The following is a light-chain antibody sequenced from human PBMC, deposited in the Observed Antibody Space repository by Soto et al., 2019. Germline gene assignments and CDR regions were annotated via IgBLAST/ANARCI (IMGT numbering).Light chain of an antibody. CDR1: QSVVNN. CDR3: QQHAHWPLT. Sequence: EIVLTQSPATLSLSPGERATLSCRASQSVVNNLAWYQQKPGRAPGLLIYEASTRATGIPARFSGSGSGTDFTLTISSLEPEDFAVYYCQQHAHWPLTFGGGTKVEIK. CDR2: EAS. V-gene: IGKV3-11*01. J-gene: IGKJ4*01.